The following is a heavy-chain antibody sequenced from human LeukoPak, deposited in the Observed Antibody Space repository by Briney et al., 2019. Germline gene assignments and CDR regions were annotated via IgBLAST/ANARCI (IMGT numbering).Heavy chain of an antibody. CDR2: ISTSGTNI. Sequence: GGSLRLSCAASGFTFSSYEMNWARQAPGKGLEWVSYISTSGTNIYYADSVKGRFTISRDNSKNTLYLLMNSLRAEDTAVYYCARGPSGYHNTGGQGTLVTVSS. CDR3: ARGPSGYHNT. V-gene: IGHV3-48*03. J-gene: IGHJ4*02. CDR1: GFTFSSYE. D-gene: IGHD5-12*01.